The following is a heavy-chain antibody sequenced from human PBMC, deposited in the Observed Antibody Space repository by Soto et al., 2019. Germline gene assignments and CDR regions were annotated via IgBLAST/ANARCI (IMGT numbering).Heavy chain of an antibody. D-gene: IGHD2-15*01. J-gene: IGHJ6*02. CDR2: IYYSGST. V-gene: IGHV4-39*01. Sequence: LSLTCTVSGGSISSSSYYWGWIRQPPGKGLEWIGSIYYSGSTYYNPSLKSRVTISVDTSKNQFSLKLSSVTAADTAVYYCARQRAVVADRIYYYYGMDVWGQGTKVTVYS. CDR3: ARQRAVVADRIYYYYGMDV. CDR1: GGSISSSSYY.